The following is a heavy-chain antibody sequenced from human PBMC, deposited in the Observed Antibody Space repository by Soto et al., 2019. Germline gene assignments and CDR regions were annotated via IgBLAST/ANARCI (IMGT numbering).Heavy chain of an antibody. Sequence: ASVKVSCKASGYTFSDYYIHWVRQAPGQGLEWMGWINPNSGGTKYAPKFQGGVTMTRDTSITTAYMELSRLRSGDTTVYYCAREPATAKPEGVDFWGQGTLVTVSS. V-gene: IGHV1-2*02. J-gene: IGHJ4*02. CDR2: INPNSGGT. D-gene: IGHD1-1*01. CDR3: AREPATAKPEGVDF. CDR1: GYTFSDYY.